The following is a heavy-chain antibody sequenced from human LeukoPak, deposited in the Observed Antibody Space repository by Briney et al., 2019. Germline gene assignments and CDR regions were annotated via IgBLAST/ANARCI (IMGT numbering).Heavy chain of an antibody. D-gene: IGHD3-10*01. CDR3: ARDSYYYGSGREGYFDY. CDR1: GYTFTIYG. CDR2: ISAYNGNT. Sequence: ASVKVSFKASGYTFTIYGISWVRQAPGQGLEWMGWISAYNGNTNYAQKLQGRVTMTTDTSTSTAYMELRSLRSDDTAVYYCARDSYYYGSGREGYFDYWGQGTLVTVSS. V-gene: IGHV1-18*04. J-gene: IGHJ4*02.